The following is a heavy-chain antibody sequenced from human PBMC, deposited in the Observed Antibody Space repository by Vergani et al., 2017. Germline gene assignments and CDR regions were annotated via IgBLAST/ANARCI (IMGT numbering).Heavy chain of an antibody. CDR2: ISSSSSYI. CDR1: GFTFSSYS. V-gene: IGHV3-21*01. D-gene: IGHD4-17*01. CDR3: ARIKVETVTLPFDY. Sequence: EVQLLESGGGLVKPGGSLRLSCAASGFTFSSYSMNWVRQAPGKGLEWVSSISSSSSYIYYADSVKGRFTISRDNAKNSLYLQMNSLRAEDTAVYYCARIKVETVTLPFDYWGQGTLVTVSS. J-gene: IGHJ4*02.